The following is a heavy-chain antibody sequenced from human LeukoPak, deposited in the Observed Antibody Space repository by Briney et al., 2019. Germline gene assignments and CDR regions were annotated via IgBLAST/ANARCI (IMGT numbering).Heavy chain of an antibody. CDR3: AKLPHSGRSQSAYD. V-gene: IGHV3-23*01. J-gene: IGHJ4*01. D-gene: IGHD3-10*01. CDR2: VSTNGDVT. Sequence: GGSLRLSCVASGLTFNSHSMSWVRQAPGMGLEWVSVVSTNGDVTFYADSVKGRFTISRGNSKHTLFLQMNSLRAEDTAVYYCAKLPHSGRSQSAYDWGHRTLVTASS. CDR1: GLTFNSHS.